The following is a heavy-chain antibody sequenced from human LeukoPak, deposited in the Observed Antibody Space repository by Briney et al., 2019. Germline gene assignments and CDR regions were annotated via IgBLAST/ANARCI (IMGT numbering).Heavy chain of an antibody. CDR3: AREKRITMVRGVNNWFDP. CDR2: ISAYNGNT. D-gene: IGHD3-10*01. J-gene: IGHJ5*02. V-gene: IGHV1-18*01. Sequence: ASVNVSCKASGYTFTSYGISWVRQAPGQGLEWMGWISAYNGNTNYAQKLQGRVTMTTDTSTSTAYMELRSLRSDDTAVYYCAREKRITMVRGVNNWFDPWGQGTLVTVSS. CDR1: GYTFTSYG.